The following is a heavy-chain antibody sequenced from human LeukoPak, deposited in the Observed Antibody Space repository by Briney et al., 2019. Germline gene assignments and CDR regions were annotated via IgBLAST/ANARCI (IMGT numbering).Heavy chain of an antibody. Sequence: GGSLRLSCAASGFTFSTYAMSWVRQAPGKGLEWVSAISGSADSTYYADSEKGQFAISRDNSKNTLYLQMNSLRAEDTAVYFCAKDRARGGTTDFDYWGQGTLVTVSS. CDR3: AKDRARGGTTDFDY. V-gene: IGHV3-23*01. D-gene: IGHD1-7*01. CDR2: ISGSADST. J-gene: IGHJ4*02. CDR1: GFTFSTYA.